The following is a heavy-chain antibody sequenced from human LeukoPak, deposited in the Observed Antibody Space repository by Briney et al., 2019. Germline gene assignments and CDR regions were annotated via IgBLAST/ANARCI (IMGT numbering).Heavy chain of an antibody. D-gene: IGHD6-6*01. CDR2: IYYGGST. Sequence: SETLSLTCTVSGGSINSTSYYWGWIRQPPGKGLEWIGSIYYGGSTYYNPSLKSRVTILVDVDTSKNQFSLNLTSVTAADTAVYYCARAMSIAARLQTIFDYWGQGTLVTVSS. J-gene: IGHJ4*02. CDR1: GGSINSTSYY. V-gene: IGHV4-39*07. CDR3: ARAMSIAARLQTIFDY.